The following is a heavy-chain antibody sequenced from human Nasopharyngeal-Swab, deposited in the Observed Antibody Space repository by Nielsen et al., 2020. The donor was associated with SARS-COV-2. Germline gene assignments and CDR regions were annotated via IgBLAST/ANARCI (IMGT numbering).Heavy chain of an antibody. D-gene: IGHD5-12*01. V-gene: IGHV3-9*01. Sequence: SLKISCVASGFTFDEHAMHWVRQAPGKGLEWVAGISWNSGGIGYADSVKGRFTISRDNAKNSLHLQMNSLRPDDTALYYCVRDKSSGYYNDDAFDVWGQGTVVTVSS. J-gene: IGHJ3*01. CDR2: ISWNSGGI. CDR3: VRDKSSGYYNDDAFDV. CDR1: GFTFDEHA.